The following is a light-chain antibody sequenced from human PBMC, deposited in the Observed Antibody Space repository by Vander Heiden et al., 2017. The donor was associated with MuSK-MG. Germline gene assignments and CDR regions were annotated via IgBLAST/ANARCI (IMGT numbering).Light chain of an antibody. V-gene: IGKV1-9*01. CDR3: QQLYSYQIT. CDR2: ALS. CDR1: QGVSSF. J-gene: IGKJ5*01. Sequence: DLHSTQSPSFLSASVGDRVTITRRASQGVSSFLAWYQQKPVTTPKLLIYALSTLQSGVPSRFSGSGSGTEFTLTIDSLQREDFATYYCQQLYSYQITFGQGTRLEIK.